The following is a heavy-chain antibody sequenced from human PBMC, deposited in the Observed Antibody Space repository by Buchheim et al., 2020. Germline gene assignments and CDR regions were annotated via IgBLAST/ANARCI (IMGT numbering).Heavy chain of an antibody. D-gene: IGHD2-2*01. CDR3: ALLVVPAAIRYYYYYYMDV. J-gene: IGHJ6*03. V-gene: IGHV4-34*01. CDR2: INHSGST. Sequence: QVQLQQWGAGLLKPSETLSLTCAVYGGSFSGYYWSWIRQPPGKGLEWIGEINHSGSTNYNPSLKSRVTISVDTSKNQFSLKLSSVTAADTAVYYCALLVVPAAIRYYYYYYMDVWGKGTT. CDR1: GGSFSGYY.